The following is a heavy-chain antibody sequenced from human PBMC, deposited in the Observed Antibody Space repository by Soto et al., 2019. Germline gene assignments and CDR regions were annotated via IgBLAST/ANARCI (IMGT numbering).Heavy chain of an antibody. CDR1: GGSISSYY. Sequence: SETLSLTCTVSGGSISSYYWSWIRQPPGKGLEWIGYIYYSGSTEYNPSLKSRVTISVDTSKNRFYLRLSSVTAADTAVYYCARVWGGAFDFWGQGTMVTVSS. V-gene: IGHV4-59*01. J-gene: IGHJ3*01. CDR2: IYYSGST. D-gene: IGHD3-10*01. CDR3: ARVWGGAFDF.